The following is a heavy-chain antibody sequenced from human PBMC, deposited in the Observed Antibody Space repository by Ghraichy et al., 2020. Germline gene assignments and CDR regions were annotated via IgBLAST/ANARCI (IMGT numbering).Heavy chain of an antibody. CDR3: ARGSGNIAAAGKNYYYYMDV. V-gene: IGHV4-34*01. D-gene: IGHD6-13*01. J-gene: IGHJ6*03. CDR2: INHSGST. CDR1: GGSFSGYY. Sequence: SETLSLTCAVYGGSFSGYYWSWIRQPPGKGLEWIGEINHSGSTNYNPSLKSRVTISVDTSKNQFSLKLSSVTAADTAVYYCARGSGNIAAAGKNYYYYMDVWGKGTTVTVSS.